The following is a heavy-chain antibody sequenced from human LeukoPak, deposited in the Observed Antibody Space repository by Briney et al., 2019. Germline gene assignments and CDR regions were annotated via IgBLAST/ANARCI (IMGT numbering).Heavy chain of an antibody. CDR1: GGTFSSYA. CDR2: IIPIFGTA. D-gene: IGHD3-10*01. V-gene: IGHV1-69*05. Sequence: SVKVSCKASGGTFSSYAISWVRQAPGQGLERMGRIIPIFGTANYAQKFQGRVTITTDESTSTAYMELSSLRSEDTAVYYCARSGYYYGSGSYLPFDYWGQGTLVTVSS. CDR3: ARSGYYYGSGSYLPFDY. J-gene: IGHJ4*02.